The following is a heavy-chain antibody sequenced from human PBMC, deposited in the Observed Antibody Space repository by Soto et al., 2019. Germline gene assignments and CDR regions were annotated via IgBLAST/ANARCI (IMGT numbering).Heavy chain of an antibody. V-gene: IGHV1-18*01. CDR3: ARDAAVGLFDY. J-gene: IGHJ4*02. Sequence: ASVKVSCKASGYTLTSYGINWVRQAPGQGLEWMGWINPYNGNTKYAQKLQGRVTMTTDTSTSTAYMELRSLRSDDTAVYYCARDAAVGLFDYWGQGTLVTVSS. CDR2: INPYNGNT. D-gene: IGHD1-26*01. CDR1: GYTLTSYG.